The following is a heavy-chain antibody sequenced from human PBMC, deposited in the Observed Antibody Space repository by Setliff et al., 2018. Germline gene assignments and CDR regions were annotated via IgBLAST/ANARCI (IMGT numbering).Heavy chain of an antibody. Sequence: SETLSLTCTVSGGSVSPYFWSWIRQPPGKGLEWIGYIYHNGNTNFNPSLMGRVTMSVDTSKNQFALNLTSVTAADTAVYYCARDRTAYSYGLDVWGRGTTVTVSS. CDR1: GGSVSPYF. D-gene: IGHD5-18*01. J-gene: IGHJ6*02. CDR2: IYHNGNT. CDR3: ARDRTAYSYGLDV. V-gene: IGHV4-59*02.